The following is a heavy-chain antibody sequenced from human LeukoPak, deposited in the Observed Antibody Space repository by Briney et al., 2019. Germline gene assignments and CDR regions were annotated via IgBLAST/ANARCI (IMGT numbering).Heavy chain of an antibody. Sequence: PGGSLRLSCVASGFTFSSYWMSWVRQAPGKGLEWVANIKQDGSEKYYVDSVKGRFTISRDNAKNSLYLEMNSLRAEDTAVYYCASEFSTDAFDIWGQGTMVTVSS. CDR2: IKQDGSEK. CDR1: GFTFSSYW. CDR3: ASEFSTDAFDI. D-gene: IGHD6-13*01. V-gene: IGHV3-7*01. J-gene: IGHJ3*02.